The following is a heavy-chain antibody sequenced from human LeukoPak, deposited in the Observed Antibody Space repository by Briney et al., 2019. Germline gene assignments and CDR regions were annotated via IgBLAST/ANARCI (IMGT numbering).Heavy chain of an antibody. V-gene: IGHV4-61*05. CDR3: ARGASGWYWIDY. CDR1: GGSISSSSYY. J-gene: IGHJ4*02. CDR2: IYYTGST. Sequence: SETLSLTCTVSGGSISSSSYYWGWIRQPPGKGLEWIGNIYYTGSTNYNPSFKGRVTISVDTSKNQFSLKLSSVTAADTAVFYCARGASGWYWIDYWGLGTLVTVSS. D-gene: IGHD6-19*01.